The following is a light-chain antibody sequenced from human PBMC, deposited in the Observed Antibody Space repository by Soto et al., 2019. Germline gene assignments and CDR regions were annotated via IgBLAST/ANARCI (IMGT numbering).Light chain of an antibody. CDR1: RSLVYSDGNAY. Sequence: DVVMTQSPLSLPVTLGQPASISCRSSRSLVYSDGNAYLNWFHQRPGQSPRRLIYKASNRDSGVPDRFSGSGSGTDFTLHINRVEAEDVGVSYCMQGTHWPPTFGRGTRVEIE. CDR2: KAS. V-gene: IGKV2-30*01. CDR3: MQGTHWPPT. J-gene: IGKJ1*01.